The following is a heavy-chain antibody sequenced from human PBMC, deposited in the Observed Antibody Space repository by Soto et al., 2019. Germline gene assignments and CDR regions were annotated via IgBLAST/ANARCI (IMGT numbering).Heavy chain of an antibody. CDR2: IYPGDSDT. CDR3: ARLGWEGPSMVRGVPPDY. D-gene: IGHD3-10*01. J-gene: IGHJ4*02. V-gene: IGHV5-51*01. Sequence: GESLKISCKGSGYSFTSYWIGWVRQMPGKGLEWMGIIYPGDSDTRYSPSFQGQVTISADKSISTAYLQWSSLKASDTAMYYCARLGWEGPSMVRGVPPDYWGQGTLVTVSS. CDR1: GYSFTSYW.